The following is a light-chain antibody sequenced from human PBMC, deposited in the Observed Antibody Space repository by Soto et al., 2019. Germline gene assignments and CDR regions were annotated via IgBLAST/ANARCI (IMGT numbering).Light chain of an antibody. Sequence: EIVMTQSPAPLSVSPGERATLSCRASQSVSSNLAWYQQKPGQAPRLLIYGASTRATGIPARFGGSGSGTEFILTISSLQSEDFAVYYCQQYHKWPLTFGGGTKVEI. J-gene: IGKJ4*01. CDR3: QQYHKWPLT. CDR2: GAS. CDR1: QSVSSN. V-gene: IGKV3-15*01.